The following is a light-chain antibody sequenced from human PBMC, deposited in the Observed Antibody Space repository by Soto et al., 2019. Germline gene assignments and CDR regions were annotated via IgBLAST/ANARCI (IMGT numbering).Light chain of an antibody. V-gene: IGLV2-8*01. CDR3: SSYAGSKGV. CDR2: EVS. CDR1: RTDVGGYNF. Sequence: QSALTQPASVSGSPGQSITISCTGTRTDVGGYNFVSWYQQHPGKAPKLIIYEVSKRPSGVPDRFSGSKSGNTASLTVSGLQAEDEADYYCSSYAGSKGVFGTGTKVTVL. J-gene: IGLJ1*01.